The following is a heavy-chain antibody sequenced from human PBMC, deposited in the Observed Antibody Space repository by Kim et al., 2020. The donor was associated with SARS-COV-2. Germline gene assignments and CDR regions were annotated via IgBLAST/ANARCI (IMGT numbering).Heavy chain of an antibody. D-gene: IGHD3-10*01. CDR2: IKSKTDGGTT. Sequence: GGSLRLSCAASGFTFSNAWMSWVRQAPGKGLEWVGRIKSKTDGGTTDYAAPVKGRFTISRDDSKNTLYLQMNSLKTEDTAVYYCTTSGGPPKLLWFGELLYFDYYYYGMDVWGQGTTVTVSS. CDR3: TTSGGPPKLLWFGELLYFDYYYYGMDV. V-gene: IGHV3-15*01. CDR1: GFTFSNAW. J-gene: IGHJ6*02.